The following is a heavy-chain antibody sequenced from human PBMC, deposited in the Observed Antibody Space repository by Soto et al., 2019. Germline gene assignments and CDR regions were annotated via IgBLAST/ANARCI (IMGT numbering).Heavy chain of an antibody. CDR1: GGAFGSYA. CDR3: TRHRGYSSGYWGQDF. Sequence: QVQLVQSGAEVKKPGSSVKVSCKASGGAFGSYAINWVRQAPGQGLEWMGGISPMFDTTNYAQRFQGRVTVTADESTSTVYLELNRMKSEETAKYYCTRHRGYSSGYWGQDFWGQGTLVTVSS. V-gene: IGHV1-69*01. CDR2: ISPMFDTT. D-gene: IGHD5-12*01. J-gene: IGHJ4*02.